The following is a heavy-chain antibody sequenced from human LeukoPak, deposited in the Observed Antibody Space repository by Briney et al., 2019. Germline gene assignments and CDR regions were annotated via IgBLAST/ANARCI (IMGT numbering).Heavy chain of an antibody. V-gene: IGHV4-34*01. CDR1: GGSFSGYY. Sequence: SETLSLTCAVYGGSFSGYYWSWIRQPPGKGLEWIGEINHSGSTNYNPSLKSRVTISVDTSKNQFSLKLSSVTAADTAVYYCARAHYDFWNVYYISWFDPCGQGTLVTVSS. CDR2: INHSGST. D-gene: IGHD3-3*01. CDR3: ARAHYDFWNVYYISWFDP. J-gene: IGHJ5*02.